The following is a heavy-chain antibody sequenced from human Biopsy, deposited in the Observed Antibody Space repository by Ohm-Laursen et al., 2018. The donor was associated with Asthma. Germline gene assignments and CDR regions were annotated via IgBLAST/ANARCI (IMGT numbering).Heavy chain of an antibody. Sequence: SLRLSCAASGFSFDDYAMFWVRQAPGKGLEWVSGISWNSGTIGYADSVKGRFTISRDNAKNSLYLQMNSLGPEDTAVYYCARDMGAGPNQPPSGSGSSHLYGMDVWGQGTAVTVSS. D-gene: IGHD3-10*01. CDR2: ISWNSGTI. V-gene: IGHV3-9*01. J-gene: IGHJ6*02. CDR1: GFSFDDYA. CDR3: ARDMGAGPNQPPSGSGSSHLYGMDV.